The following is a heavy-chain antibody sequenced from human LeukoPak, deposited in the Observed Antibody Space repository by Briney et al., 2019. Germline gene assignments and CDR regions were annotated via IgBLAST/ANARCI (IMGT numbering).Heavy chain of an antibody. D-gene: IGHD4-23*01. J-gene: IGHJ4*02. CDR3: ARHDYGGNSGDY. CDR2: IGTSSSTI. Sequence: PGGSLRLSCAASGFTFSNAWMNWVRQAPGKGLEWVSYIGTSSSTIYYADSVKGRFIISRDNAKNSLYLQMNSLRDEDTAVYYCARHDYGGNSGDYWGQGTLVTVSS. V-gene: IGHV3-48*02. CDR1: GFTFSNAW.